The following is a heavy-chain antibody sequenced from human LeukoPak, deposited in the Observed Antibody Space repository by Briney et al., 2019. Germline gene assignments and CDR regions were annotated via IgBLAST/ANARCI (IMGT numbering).Heavy chain of an antibody. CDR1: GYTFTGYY. Sequence: ASVKVSCKASGYTFTGYYMHWVRQAPGQGLEWMGWINPNSGGTNYAQKFQGRVTMTRDTSIATAYMELSRLRSEDTAVYYCARDYPQYCSSTSCYGSSFDYWGQGTLVTVSS. D-gene: IGHD2-2*01. CDR3: ARDYPQYCSSTSCYGSSFDY. V-gene: IGHV1-2*02. J-gene: IGHJ4*02. CDR2: INPNSGGT.